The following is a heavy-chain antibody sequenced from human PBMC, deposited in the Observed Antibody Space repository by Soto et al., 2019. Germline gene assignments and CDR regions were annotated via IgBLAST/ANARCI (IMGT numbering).Heavy chain of an antibody. CDR3: ARARITMVRGVSTRYGMDV. CDR2: INHSGST. J-gene: IGHJ6*01. CDR1: GGSFSGYY. V-gene: IGHV4-34*01. D-gene: IGHD3-10*01. Sequence: SETLYLTCVVYGGSFSGYYWSWIRQPPGKGLEWIGEINHSGSTNYNPSLKSRVTISVDTSKNQFSLKLSSVTAADTAVYYCARARITMVRGVSTRYGMDVWGKGPRSPSPQ.